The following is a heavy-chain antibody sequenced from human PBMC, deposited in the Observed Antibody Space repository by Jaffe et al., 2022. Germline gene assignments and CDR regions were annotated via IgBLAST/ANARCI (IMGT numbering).Heavy chain of an antibody. CDR1: GFTFSSYG. Sequence: QVQLVESGGGVVQPGGSLRLSCAASGFTFSSYGMHWVRQAPGKGLEWVAFIRYDGSNKYYADSVKGRFTISRDNSKNTLYLQMNSLRAEDTAVYYCAKVEYSSSWYSSYYYYMDVWGKGTTVTVSS. D-gene: IGHD6-13*01. CDR3: AKVEYSSSWYSSYYYYMDV. J-gene: IGHJ6*03. V-gene: IGHV3-30*02. CDR2: IRYDGSNK.